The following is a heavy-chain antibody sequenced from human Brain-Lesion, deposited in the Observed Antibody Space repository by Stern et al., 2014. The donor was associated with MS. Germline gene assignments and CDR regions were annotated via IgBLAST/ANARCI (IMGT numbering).Heavy chain of an antibody. CDR1: GGSINSGGYY. J-gene: IGHJ4*02. V-gene: IGHV4-31*03. D-gene: IGHD3-22*01. CDR2: IYYTGSA. CDR3: ARGARYSDSSGYYFYFDY. Sequence: QVQLVESGPGLVKPSQTLPLTCTVSGGSINSGGYYWSWIRQYPGKGLEWNGYIYYTGSAYYDPSLKGRLSMSIDTSKNQFSLNLNSVTAADTAVYYCARGARYSDSSGYYFYFDYWGQGTLVTVSS.